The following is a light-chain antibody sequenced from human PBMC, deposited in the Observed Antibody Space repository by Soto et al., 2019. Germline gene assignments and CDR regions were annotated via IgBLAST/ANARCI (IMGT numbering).Light chain of an antibody. CDR1: QSVSSSY. CDR2: GAS. CDR3: QQYGSSPGT. Sequence: ENVMTQSPGTLSLSPGERATLSCRASQSVSSSYLAWYQQKPGQAPRLLIYGASSRATGIPDRFSGSGSGTDFTLTISRLEPEDFAVYYCQQYGSSPGTFRQGTKVDIK. J-gene: IGKJ1*01. V-gene: IGKV3-20*01.